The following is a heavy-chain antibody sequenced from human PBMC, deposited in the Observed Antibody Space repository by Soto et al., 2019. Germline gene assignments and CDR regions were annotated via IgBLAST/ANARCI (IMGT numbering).Heavy chain of an antibody. D-gene: IGHD3-10*01. V-gene: IGHV3-48*01. CDR2: ISLRGTTV. CDR3: ARAREITMVRGVSGAFDI. J-gene: IGHJ3*02. CDR1: EFTFRNYN. Sequence: GGSLRLSCAASEFTFRNYNMNWVRQAPGKGLEWVAHISLRGTTVDYADSVKGRFTISRDDADNSLYLQMNSLRAEDTAVYYCARAREITMVRGVSGAFDIWGQGTRVTLS.